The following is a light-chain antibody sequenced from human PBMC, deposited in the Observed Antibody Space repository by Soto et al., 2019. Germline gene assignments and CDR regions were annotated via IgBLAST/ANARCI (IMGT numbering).Light chain of an antibody. CDR1: NSNIGGRNY. V-gene: IGLV1-47*01. CDR3: ASWDDSVSGVL. J-gene: IGLJ2*01. Sequence: QSVLTQPPSASGTPGQSITISCSGSNSNIGGRNYVFWYHQVPGTAPKLLIYKTDQRPSGVPDRFSASKSGTSASLAISGLQSDDEADYYCASWDDSVSGVLFGGGTKLTVL. CDR2: KTD.